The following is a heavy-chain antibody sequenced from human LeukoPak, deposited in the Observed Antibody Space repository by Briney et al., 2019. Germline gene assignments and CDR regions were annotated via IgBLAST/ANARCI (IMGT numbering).Heavy chain of an antibody. J-gene: IGHJ6*02. D-gene: IGHD5-18*01. CDR2: ISYDGSNK. CDR3: AKIPGYSYGLDYYYYGMDV. Sequence: GKSLRLSCAASGFTFNNYGMHWVRQAPGKGLEWVAVISYDGSNKYYADSVKGRFTISRDNSKNTLYLQMNSLRAEDTAVYYCAKIPGYSYGLDYYYYGMDVWGQGTTVTVSS. CDR1: GFTFNNYG. V-gene: IGHV3-30*18.